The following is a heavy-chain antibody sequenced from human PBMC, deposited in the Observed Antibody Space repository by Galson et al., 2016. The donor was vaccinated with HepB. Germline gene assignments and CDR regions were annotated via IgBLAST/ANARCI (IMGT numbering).Heavy chain of an antibody. CDR3: AKAPDHTRYYNYGVDV. CDR2: IGGSGGSP. V-gene: IGHV3-23*01. CDR1: GFTFSNYA. Sequence: SLRLSCAASGFTFSNYAMSWVRQAPGKGLEWVSLIGGSGGSPSYPDSVEGRFTISRDNSKNMLYLQMNSLRAEDTAIYYCAKAPDHTRYYNYGVDVWGQGTTVTVSS. J-gene: IGHJ6*02.